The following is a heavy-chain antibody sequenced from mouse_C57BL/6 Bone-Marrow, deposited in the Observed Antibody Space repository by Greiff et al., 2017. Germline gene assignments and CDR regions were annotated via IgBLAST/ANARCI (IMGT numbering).Heavy chain of an antibody. CDR2: IYPGDGDT. J-gene: IGHJ4*01. CDR1: GYTFTSYW. V-gene: IGHV1-80*01. CDR3: ARRGSSSAMDY. Sequence: VQLQQPGAELVKPGASVKMSCKASGYTFTSYWITWVKQRPGQGLEWIGQIYPGDGDTNYNGKFKGKATLTADKSSSTAYMQLSSLTSEDSAVYFCARRGSSSAMDYWGQGTSVTVSS. D-gene: IGHD1-1*01.